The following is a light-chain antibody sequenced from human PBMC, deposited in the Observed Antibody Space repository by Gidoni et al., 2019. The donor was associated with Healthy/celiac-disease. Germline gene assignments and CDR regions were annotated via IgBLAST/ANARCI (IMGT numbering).Light chain of an antibody. CDR3: QAWDSSTGVV. CDR1: KLGDKY. V-gene: IGLV3-1*01. Sequence: SYELTQPPSVSVSPGQTASLTCSGDKLGDKYACWYQQKPGPSPVLVIYQDSNRPSGIPERFSGSNSGNTATLTISGTQAMDEADYYCQAWDSSTGVVFGGGTKLTVL. CDR2: QDS. J-gene: IGLJ2*01.